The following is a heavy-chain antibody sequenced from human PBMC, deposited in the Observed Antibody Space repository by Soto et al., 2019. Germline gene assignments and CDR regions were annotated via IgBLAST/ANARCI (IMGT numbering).Heavy chain of an antibody. CDR3: ARSSCSLTKFDY. V-gene: IGHV4-59*01. J-gene: IGHJ4*02. CDR1: GGSITSYY. D-gene: IGHD2-15*01. Sequence: PXXTLSLTCTVSGGSITSYYWSWIRQPPGKGLAWIGYXSYSGXTNYTPSIKSRXXISVDTSXXKFPMKLRSVTAADTAVYYCARSSCSLTKFDYWGQGTLVTVSS. CDR2: XSYSGXT.